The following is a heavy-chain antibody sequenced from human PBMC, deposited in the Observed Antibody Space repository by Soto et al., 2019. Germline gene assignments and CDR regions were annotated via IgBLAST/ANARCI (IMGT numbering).Heavy chain of an antibody. CDR2: ISSSSSTI. D-gene: IGHD3-10*01. V-gene: IGHV3-48*02. Sequence: GGSLRLSCAASGFTFSSYSMNWVRQAPGKGLEWVSYISSSSSTIYYADSVKGRFTISRDNAKNSLYLQMNSLRDEDTAVYYCARDPKSHSTYYYGSGRPGNWFDPWGQGTLVTVSS. J-gene: IGHJ5*02. CDR1: GFTFSSYS. CDR3: ARDPKSHSTYYYGSGRPGNWFDP.